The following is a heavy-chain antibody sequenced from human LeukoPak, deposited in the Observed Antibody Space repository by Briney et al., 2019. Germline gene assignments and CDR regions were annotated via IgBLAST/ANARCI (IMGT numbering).Heavy chain of an antibody. CDR3: ARIRLRLGELSLYGNNWFDP. D-gene: IGHD3-16*02. CDR2: IKQDGSEK. V-gene: IGHV3-7*01. Sequence: GGSLRLSCEASGYTFTTYSMTWVRKAPGKGLEGVANIKQDGSEKYYVDSVKGRFTISRDNAKNSLYLQMNSLRAEDTAVYYCARIRLRLGELSLYGNNWFDPWGQGTLVTVSS. J-gene: IGHJ5*02. CDR1: GYTFTTYS.